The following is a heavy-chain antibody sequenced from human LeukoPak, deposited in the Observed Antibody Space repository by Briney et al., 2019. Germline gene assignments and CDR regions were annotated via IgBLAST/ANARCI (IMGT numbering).Heavy chain of an antibody. Sequence: ASVKVSCKASGYTFTGYYMHWVRQAPGQGLEWMGWINPNSGGTNYAQKFQGRVTMTRDTSISTAYMELSRLRSDDTAVYYCARTARGDSSAYYPPYFDYWGQGTLVTVSS. CDR2: INPNSGGT. J-gene: IGHJ4*02. V-gene: IGHV1-2*02. CDR3: ARTARGDSSAYYPPYFDY. D-gene: IGHD3-22*01. CDR1: GYTFTGYY.